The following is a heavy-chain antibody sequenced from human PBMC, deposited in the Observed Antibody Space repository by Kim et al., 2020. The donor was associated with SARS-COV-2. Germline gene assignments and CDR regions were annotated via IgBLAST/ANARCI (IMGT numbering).Heavy chain of an antibody. D-gene: IGHD3-10*01. J-gene: IGHJ4*02. CDR3: AKDFFPGATMVRGGLDY. Sequence: GGSLRLSCAASGFTFSSYGMHWVRQAPGKGLEWVAVISYDGSNKYYADSVKGRFTISRDNSKNTLYLQMNSLRAEDTAVYYCAKDFFPGATMVRGGLDYWGQGTLVTVSS. CDR2: ISYDGSNK. V-gene: IGHV3-30*18. CDR1: GFTFSSYG.